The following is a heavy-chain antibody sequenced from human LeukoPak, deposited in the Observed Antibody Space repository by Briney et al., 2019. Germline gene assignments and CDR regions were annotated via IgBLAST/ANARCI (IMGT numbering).Heavy chain of an antibody. D-gene: IGHD3-3*01. CDR2: INPSGGST. V-gene: IGHV1-46*01. J-gene: IGHJ5*02. Sequence: GASVKVSCKASGYTFTGYYMHWVRQAPGQGLEWMGIINPSGGSTSYAQKFQGRVTMTRDTSTSTVYMELSSLRSEDTAVYYCARDVTIFGVVNVNWFDPWGQGTLVTVSS. CDR1: GYTFTGYY. CDR3: ARDVTIFGVVNVNWFDP.